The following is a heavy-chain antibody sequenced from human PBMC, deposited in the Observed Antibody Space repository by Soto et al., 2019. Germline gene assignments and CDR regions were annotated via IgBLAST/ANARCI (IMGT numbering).Heavy chain of an antibody. J-gene: IGHJ5*02. V-gene: IGHV1-18*01. CDR1: GYTFTSYG. D-gene: IGHD6-6*01. Sequence: ASVKVSCKASGYTFTSYGISWVRQAPGQGLEWMGWISAYNGNTNYAQKLQGRVTMTTDTSTSTAYMELRSLRSDDTAVYYCARERGIAARPWYWFDPWGQGTLVTVSS. CDR2: ISAYNGNT. CDR3: ARERGIAARPWYWFDP.